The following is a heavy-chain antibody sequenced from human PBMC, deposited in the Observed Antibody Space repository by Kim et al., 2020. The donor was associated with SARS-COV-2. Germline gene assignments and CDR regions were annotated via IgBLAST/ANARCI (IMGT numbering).Heavy chain of an antibody. Sequence: GGSLRLSCAASGVTFCNSERWWVRQAPGKGLEWVSAVGDVAGDGTYEDSVKGRFSISRDNSNNILYLQMSSVRAADTAMYYCAKPRPRWYFALWGRGTL. V-gene: IGHV3-23*01. CDR1: GVTFCNSE. CDR2: VGDVAGDG. CDR3: AKPRPRWYFAL. J-gene: IGHJ2*01. D-gene: IGHD6-6*01.